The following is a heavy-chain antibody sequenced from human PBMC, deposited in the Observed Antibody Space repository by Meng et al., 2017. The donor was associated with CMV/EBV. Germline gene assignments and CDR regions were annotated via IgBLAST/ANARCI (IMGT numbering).Heavy chain of an antibody. CDR2: IYYSGST. J-gene: IGHJ4*02. Sequence: SSSYYWGWIRQPPGKGLEWIGSIYYSGSTYYNPSLKSRVTTSVDTSKNQFSLKLSSVTAADTAVYYCARWGGDIVVVPAAIGEFDYWGQGTLVTVSS. CDR3: ARWGGDIVVVPAAIGEFDY. V-gene: IGHV4-39*01. CDR1: SSSYY. D-gene: IGHD2-2*01.